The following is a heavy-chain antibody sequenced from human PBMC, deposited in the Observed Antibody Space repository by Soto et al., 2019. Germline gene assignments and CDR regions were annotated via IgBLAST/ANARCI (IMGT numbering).Heavy chain of an antibody. CDR2: IKPDGSAT. V-gene: IGHV3-7*01. CDR3: ARAGYCGPGCDYYFDY. Sequence: EVQLVESGGGLVQPGGSLRLSCAVSGFTFGSYWMNWVRLIPGKGLEWVAYIKPDGSATYYVDSVKGRFTISRDNAKNSLYRQMNSLRVEDTSVYYCARAGYCGPGCDYYFDYWGQGTLVTVSS. CDR1: GFTFGSYW. J-gene: IGHJ4*02. D-gene: IGHD5-12*01.